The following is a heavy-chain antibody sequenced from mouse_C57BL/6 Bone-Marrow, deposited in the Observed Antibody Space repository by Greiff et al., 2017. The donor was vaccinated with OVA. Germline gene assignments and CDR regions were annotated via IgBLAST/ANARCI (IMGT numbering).Heavy chain of an antibody. CDR2: IHPNSGST. V-gene: IGHV1-64*01. J-gene: IGHJ3*01. Sequence: VKLQQPGAELVKPGASVKLSCKASGYTFTSYWMHWVKQRPGQGLEWIGMIHPNSGSTNYNEKFKSKATLTVAKSSSTAYMQLSSLTSEDAAVYYCARSLRRRKFFADWGQGTLVTVSA. CDR3: ARSLRRRKFFAD. CDR1: GYTFTSYW. D-gene: IGHD1-2*01.